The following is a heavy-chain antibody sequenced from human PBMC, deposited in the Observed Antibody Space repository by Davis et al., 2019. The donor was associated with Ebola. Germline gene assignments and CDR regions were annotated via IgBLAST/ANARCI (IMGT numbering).Heavy chain of an antibody. CDR3: ARAIAGSGSYLDYYYYYGMDV. J-gene: IGHJ6*02. Sequence: GESLKISCAASGFTFSSYWMSWVRQAPGKGLEWVANIKQDGSEKYYVDSVKGRFTISRDNAKNSPYLQMNSLRAEDTAVYYCARAIAGSGSYLDYYYYYGMDVWGQGTTVTVSS. CDR1: GFTFSSYW. D-gene: IGHD1-26*01. V-gene: IGHV3-7*03. CDR2: IKQDGSEK.